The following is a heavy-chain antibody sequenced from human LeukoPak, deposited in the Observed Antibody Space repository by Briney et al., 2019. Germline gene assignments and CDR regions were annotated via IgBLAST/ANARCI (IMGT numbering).Heavy chain of an antibody. CDR3: ARTNSGSYSPVGWFDP. D-gene: IGHD1-26*01. J-gene: IGHJ5*02. CDR2: INPSGGST. Sequence: ASVNVSCKASGYTFTSYYMHWVRQAPGQGLEWMGIINPSGGSTSYAQKFQGRVTMTRDTSTSTVYMELSSLRSEDTAVYYCARTNSGSYSPVGWFDPWGQGTLVTVSS. CDR1: GYTFTSYY. V-gene: IGHV1-46*01.